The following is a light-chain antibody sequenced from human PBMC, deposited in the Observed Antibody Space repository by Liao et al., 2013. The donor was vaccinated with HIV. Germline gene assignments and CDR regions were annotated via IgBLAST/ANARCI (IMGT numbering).Light chain of an antibody. J-gene: IGLJ3*02. CDR1: KLGEKY. CDR2: QDD. V-gene: IGLV3-1*01. CDR3: QAWDSSTAV. Sequence: SYELTQPPSVSVSPGQKVSITCSGDKLGEKYACWYQQRPGQAPLLVIYQDDKRPSGIPERFSGSNSGNTATLTISGTQAMDEADYYCQAWDSSTAVFGGGTKLTVL.